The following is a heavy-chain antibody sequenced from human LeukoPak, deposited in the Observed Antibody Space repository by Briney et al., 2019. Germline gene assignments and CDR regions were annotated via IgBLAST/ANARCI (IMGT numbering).Heavy chain of an antibody. CDR2: IHSGGVST. D-gene: IGHD6-13*01. J-gene: IGHJ4*02. CDR3: ANWAAGPRLDY. Sequence: GSLRLSCAASGFTFSSYAMNWVRQAPGKGLEWVAAIHSGGVSTYYADSVKGRFTISRDNSKNTLYLQMNSLRAEDTAVYYCANWAAGPRLDYWGQGTLVTVSS. CDR1: GFTFSSYA. V-gene: IGHV3-23*01.